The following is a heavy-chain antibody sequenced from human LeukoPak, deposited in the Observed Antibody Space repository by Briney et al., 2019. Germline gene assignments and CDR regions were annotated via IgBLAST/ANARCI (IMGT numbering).Heavy chain of an antibody. CDR3: ARGLVGAISGDAFDI. V-gene: IGHV1-18*01. CDR2: ISAYNGNT. D-gene: IGHD1-26*01. J-gene: IGHJ3*02. CDR1: GYTFTSYG. Sequence: AASVKVSCKASGYTFTSYGISWVRQAPGQGLEWMGWISAYNGNTNYAQKFQGRVTMTTDTSTSTAYMELRSLRSDDTAVYYCARGLVGAISGDAFDIWGQGTMVTVSS.